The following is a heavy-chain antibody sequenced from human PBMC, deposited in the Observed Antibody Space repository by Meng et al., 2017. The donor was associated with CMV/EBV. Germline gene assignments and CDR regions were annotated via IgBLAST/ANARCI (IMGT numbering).Heavy chain of an antibody. Sequence: AATGFNFSNDGMHWVRQAPGKGLEWVAFIRYDGSNQRYADSVKGRFTISRDNSKNTLYLQMSSLRPEDTAVYFCAKHNWKSVEFFDYWGLGTLVTVSS. D-gene: IGHD1-20*01. V-gene: IGHV3-30*02. CDR1: GFNFSNDG. CDR2: IRYDGSNQ. J-gene: IGHJ4*02. CDR3: AKHNWKSVEFFDY.